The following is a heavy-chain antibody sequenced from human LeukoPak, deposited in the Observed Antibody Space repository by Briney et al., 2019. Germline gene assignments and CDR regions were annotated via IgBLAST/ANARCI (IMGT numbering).Heavy chain of an antibody. J-gene: IGHJ4*02. D-gene: IGHD1-14*01. CDR1: GFTFSSFG. V-gene: IGHV3-74*01. CDR2: INGDGSST. CDR3: ARKMSGGPSFDY. Sequence: GSLRLSCAASGFTFSSFGVHWVRQAPGKGLVWVSRINGDGSSTSYADSVKGRFTISRDNAKNTLYLEMNSLRAEDTAVYYSARKMSGGPSFDYWGQGTLVTVSS.